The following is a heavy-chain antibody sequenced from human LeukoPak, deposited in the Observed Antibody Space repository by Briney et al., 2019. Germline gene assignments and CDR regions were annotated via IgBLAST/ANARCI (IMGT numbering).Heavy chain of an antibody. D-gene: IGHD1-26*01. CDR1: GFTFSSYS. Sequence: GGSLRLSCAASGFTFSSYSMNWVRQAPGKGLGWVSSISSSSSYVYYADSVKGRFTISRDNAKNSLYLQMNSLRAEDTAVYYCASDRGGSFQAFDIWGQGTLVTVSS. CDR3: ASDRGGSFQAFDI. J-gene: IGHJ3*02. CDR2: ISSSSSYV. V-gene: IGHV3-21*01.